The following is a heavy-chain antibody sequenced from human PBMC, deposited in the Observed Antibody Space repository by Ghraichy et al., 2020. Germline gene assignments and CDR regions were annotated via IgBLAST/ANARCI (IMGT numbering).Heavy chain of an antibody. CDR2: IKQDGSEK. Sequence: GGSLRLSCAASGFTFSSYWMSWVRQAPGKGLEWVANIKQDGSEKYYVDSVKGRFTISRDNAKNSLYLQMNSLRAEDTAVYYCARGSSAHKDGYYYGMDVWGQGTTVTVSS. V-gene: IGHV3-7*01. CDR3: ARGSSAHKDGYYYGMDV. J-gene: IGHJ6*02. CDR1: GFTFSSYW. D-gene: IGHD2-2*01.